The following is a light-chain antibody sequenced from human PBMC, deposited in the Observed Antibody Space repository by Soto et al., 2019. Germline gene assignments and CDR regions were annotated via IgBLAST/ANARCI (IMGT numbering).Light chain of an antibody. J-gene: IGKJ1*01. V-gene: IGKV1-39*01. CDR2: DAS. CDR3: QQSYNTPTWT. CDR1: QSISSY. Sequence: DIQMTQSPSSLSASVGDRVTITCRASQSISSYLNWYQQKPGKAPKLLIYDASSLHSGVPSRFSGSGSGTDFTLTISSLQPEDFATYYCQQSYNTPTWTFGQGTKVEI.